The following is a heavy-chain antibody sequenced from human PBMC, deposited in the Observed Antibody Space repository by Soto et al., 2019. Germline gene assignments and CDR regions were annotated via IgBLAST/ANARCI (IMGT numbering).Heavy chain of an antibody. D-gene: IGHD1-1*01. CDR3: ARDRSTHDY. J-gene: IGHJ4*02. CDR2: SSAYNGNT. CDR1: GYTFTDYG. Sequence: QGQLVQSGVEVKKPGAAVMVSCKASGYTFTDYGISWVRQAPGQGLDWMGWSSAYNGNTNYPQNLQERVTMTADTSTSTADMELRSLRSDATAVYYCARDRSTHDYWGQGTLIAVSS. V-gene: IGHV1-18*01.